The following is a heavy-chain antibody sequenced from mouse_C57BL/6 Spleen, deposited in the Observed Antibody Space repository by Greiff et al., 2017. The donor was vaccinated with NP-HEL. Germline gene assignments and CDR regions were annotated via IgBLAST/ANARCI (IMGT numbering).Heavy chain of an antibody. Sequence: LQQSGAELARPGASVKLFCKASGYTFTSYGISWVKQRTGQGLEWIGEIYPRSGNTYYNEKFKGKATTTADKFPSTAYMELRSLTSEDSAVYFCARGEYYYGSSPYYYAMDYWGQGTSVTVSS. CDR2: IYPRSGNT. V-gene: IGHV1-81*01. D-gene: IGHD1-1*01. CDR1: GYTFTSYG. CDR3: ARGEYYYGSSPYYYAMDY. J-gene: IGHJ4*01.